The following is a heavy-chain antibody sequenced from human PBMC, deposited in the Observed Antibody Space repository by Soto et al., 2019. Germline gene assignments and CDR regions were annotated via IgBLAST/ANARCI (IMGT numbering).Heavy chain of an antibody. CDR1: GYTLTELS. CDR2: FDPEDGET. V-gene: IGHV1-24*01. D-gene: IGHD3-22*01. Sequence: ASVKVSCKVSGYTLTELSMRWVRQAPGKGLEWMGGFDPEDGETIYAQKFQGRVTMTEDTSTDTAYMELSSLRSEDTAVYYCAIQRRKYYYDRTKGGGFDYWGYGTLVTVSS. J-gene: IGHJ4*01. CDR3: AIQRRKYYYDRTKGGGFDY.